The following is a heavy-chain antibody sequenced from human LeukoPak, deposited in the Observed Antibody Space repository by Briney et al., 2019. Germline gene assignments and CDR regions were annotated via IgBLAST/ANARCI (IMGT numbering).Heavy chain of an antibody. J-gene: IGHJ4*02. CDR3: AREVAGRTDY. Sequence: PSETLSLTCTVSGGSISSYYWSWIRQPPGKGLEWIGYIYYSGSTNYNPSLKSRVTISVDTSKNQFSLKLSSVTAADTAVYYCAREVAGRTDYGGQGTLVTVS. V-gene: IGHV4-59*01. CDR1: GGSISSYY. CDR2: IYYSGST. D-gene: IGHD2-15*01.